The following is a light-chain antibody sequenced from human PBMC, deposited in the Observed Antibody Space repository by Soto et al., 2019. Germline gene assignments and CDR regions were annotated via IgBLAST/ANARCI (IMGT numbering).Light chain of an antibody. V-gene: IGKV3-15*01. J-gene: IGKJ1*01. CDR2: GAS. CDR3: QHFNSWPLL. CDR1: QTVNNR. Sequence: IVMTQSPAMLSVSPGERATLSCRASQTVNNRLAWYQQKAGQPPRLLIYGASTRATGIPARFSGSGSGTEFTLTISSLQSEDFAVYYCQHFNSWPLLFGQGTKVEIK.